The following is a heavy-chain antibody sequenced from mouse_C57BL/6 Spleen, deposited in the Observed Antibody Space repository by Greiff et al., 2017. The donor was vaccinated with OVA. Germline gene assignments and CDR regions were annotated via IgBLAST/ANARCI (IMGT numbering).Heavy chain of an antibody. CDR2: IWRGGST. V-gene: IGHV2-5*01. J-gene: IGHJ4*01. CDR3: AKKDSNYVGYAMDY. D-gene: IGHD2-5*01. Sequence: VKLVESGPGLVQPSQSLSITCTVSGFSLTSYGVHWVRQSPGKGLEWLGVIWRGGSTDYNAAFMSRLSITKDNSKSQVFFKMNSLQADDTAIYYCAKKDSNYVGYAMDYWGQGTSVTVSS. CDR1: GFSLTSYG.